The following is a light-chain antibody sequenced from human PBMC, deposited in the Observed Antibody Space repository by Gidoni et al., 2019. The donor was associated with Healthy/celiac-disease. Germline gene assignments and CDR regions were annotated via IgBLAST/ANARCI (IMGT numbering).Light chain of an antibody. CDR3: NSRESRGNHLDV. CDR2: GKN. CDR1: RLRSYS. J-gene: IGLJ1*01. Sequence: SSELTQGPALSVALGQTVRITCQGDRLRSYSASWDQEKPGQAPVLFIYGKNNRPSGIPDRFSGSSSGNTAALTITGAQAEDEADYYCNSRESRGNHLDVFGTGTKVTVL. V-gene: IGLV3-19*01.